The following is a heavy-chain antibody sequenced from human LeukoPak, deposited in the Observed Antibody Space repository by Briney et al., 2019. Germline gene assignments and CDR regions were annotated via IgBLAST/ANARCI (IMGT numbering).Heavy chain of an antibody. Sequence: GGSLRLSCSASGFTFSSYAMHWVRQAPGKGLEYVSAISSNGGSTYYADSVKGRFTISRDNSKNTLYLQMSSLRAEDTAVYYRVKGEWELRFDPWGQGTLVTVSS. V-gene: IGHV3-64D*06. CDR1: GFTFSSYA. J-gene: IGHJ5*02. CDR2: ISSNGGST. CDR3: VKGEWELRFDP. D-gene: IGHD1-26*01.